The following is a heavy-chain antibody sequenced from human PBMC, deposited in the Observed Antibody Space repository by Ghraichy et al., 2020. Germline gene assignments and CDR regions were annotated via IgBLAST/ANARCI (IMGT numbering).Heavy chain of an antibody. CDR2: INHGGIT. J-gene: IGHJ4*02. CDR3: VRGRTAVAGV. D-gene: IGHD6-19*01. CDR1: GGSFSGYY. V-gene: IGHV4-34*01. Sequence: SQTLSLTCAVYGGSFSGYYWSWIRQPPGKGLEWIGEINHGGITNYNPSLKCRVTISVDTSKKQFSLKLSSVTAADTAVYYCVRGRTAVAGVWGQGTLVTVSS.